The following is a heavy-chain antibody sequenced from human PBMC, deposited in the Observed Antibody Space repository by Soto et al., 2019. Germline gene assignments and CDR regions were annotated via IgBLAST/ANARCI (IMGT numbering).Heavy chain of an antibody. CDR3: ATHAGSRYRAPSGPLHI. CDR2: ISYRGRT. V-gene: IGHV4-39*01. CDR1: GDSIYSSSNY. D-gene: IGHD1-26*01. Sequence: PSETLSLTCSVSGDSIYSSSNYWGWIRQPPGKGLEWLGSISYRGRTYYNPSLKSRVTVSADTSKKEFYLNLSSMTAADTAMYYCATHAGSRYRAPSGPLHIWGLGTMVTVSS. J-gene: IGHJ3*02.